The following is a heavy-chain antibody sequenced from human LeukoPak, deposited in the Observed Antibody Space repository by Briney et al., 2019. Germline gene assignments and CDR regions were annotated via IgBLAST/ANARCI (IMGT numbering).Heavy chain of an antibody. CDR3: ARDVSAEYDSAPRMHLDS. Sequence: GGSLRLSCAASGFTFGSFAMLWVRQAPGKGLEWVAVISYDEINKYYPDSVNGRLAISKDNAKNSQFLQMNSLRADDTAVYYCARDVSAEYDSAPRMHLDSWGQGALVSVSS. J-gene: IGHJ4*02. CDR2: ISYDEINK. D-gene: IGHD2/OR15-2a*01. CDR1: GFTFGSFA. V-gene: IGHV3-30*09.